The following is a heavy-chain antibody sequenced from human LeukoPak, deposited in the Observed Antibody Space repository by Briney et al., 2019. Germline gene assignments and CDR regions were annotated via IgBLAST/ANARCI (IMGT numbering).Heavy chain of an antibody. CDR2: IYSSGGT. V-gene: IGHV4-59*08. J-gene: IGHJ4*02. CDR1: GGSISTYY. Sequence: SETLSLTCTVSGGSISTYYWSWIRQPPGKGLEWIGYIYSSGGTNYNPSLKSRVTISEDTSKNQISLKLKSVTAADTAVYYCARRSWYVDYWGQGTLVTGSS. CDR3: ARRSWYVDY. D-gene: IGHD6-13*01.